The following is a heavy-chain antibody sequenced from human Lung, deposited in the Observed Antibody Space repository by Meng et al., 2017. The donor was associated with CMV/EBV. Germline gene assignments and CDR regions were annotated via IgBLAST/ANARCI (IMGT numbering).Heavy chain of an antibody. Sequence: ASXXVSXKASGYTFTSYGISWVRQAPGQGLEGMGWMNPNNGNTGYAQKFQGRVTITRDSSINTAYMELSSLRSEDTAVYYCAREGVGVSMGAMDVWGQGTTVTVSS. V-gene: IGHV1-8*03. CDR1: GYTFTSYG. CDR2: MNPNNGNT. J-gene: IGHJ6*02. D-gene: IGHD2/OR15-2a*01. CDR3: AREGVGVSMGAMDV.